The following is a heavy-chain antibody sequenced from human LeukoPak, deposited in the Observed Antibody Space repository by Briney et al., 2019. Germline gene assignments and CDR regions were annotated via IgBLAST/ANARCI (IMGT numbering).Heavy chain of an antibody. D-gene: IGHD1-26*01. CDR3: ARGPPAIVGATLGAFDI. Sequence: ASVKVSCKASGYTFTSYYMHWVRQAPGQGLEWMGIINPSGGSTSYAQKFQGRVTMTRDTSTSTVYMEPSSLRSEDTAVYYCARGPPAIVGATLGAFDIWGQGTMVTVSS. J-gene: IGHJ3*02. CDR1: GYTFTSYY. CDR2: INPSGGST. V-gene: IGHV1-46*01.